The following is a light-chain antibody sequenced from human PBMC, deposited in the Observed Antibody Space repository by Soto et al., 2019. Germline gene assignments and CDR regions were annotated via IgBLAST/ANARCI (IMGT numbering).Light chain of an antibody. CDR3: QQYNNWWT. Sequence: EIVMTQSPATLSVSPGERATLSCRASQSVSNNLAWYQKKPGQAPRLLIYGASTRATGIPARFSGSGSGTEFTLTISSLQSEDFAFYYCQQYNNWWTFGXGT. J-gene: IGKJ1*01. CDR2: GAS. CDR1: QSVSNN. V-gene: IGKV3-15*01.